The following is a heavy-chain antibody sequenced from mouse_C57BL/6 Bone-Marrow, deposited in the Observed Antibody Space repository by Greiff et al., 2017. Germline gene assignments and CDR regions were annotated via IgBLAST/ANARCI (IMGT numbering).Heavy chain of an antibody. J-gene: IGHJ3*01. CDR1: GYTFTSYW. CDR2: IDPSDSYT. D-gene: IGHD1-1*01. V-gene: IGHV1-59*01. Sequence: QVQLQQPGAELVRPGTSVKLSCKASGYTFTSYWMHWVKQRPGQGLEWIGVIDPSDSYTNYNQKFKGKATWTVDTSSSTAYMQLSSLTSEDSAVYYCAPYGSSYPYWGQGTLVTVSA. CDR3: APYGSSYPY.